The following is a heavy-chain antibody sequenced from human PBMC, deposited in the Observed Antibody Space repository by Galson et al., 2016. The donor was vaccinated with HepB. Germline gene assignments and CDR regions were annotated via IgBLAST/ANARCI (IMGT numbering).Heavy chain of an antibody. D-gene: IGHD2-2*02. V-gene: IGHV3-30*04. CDR3: ARGAIPGAISTWFDP. CDR2: ISSDGDNK. Sequence: SLRLSCAASGFTFSFYAMHWVRQAPGKGLEWVALISSDGDNKNYADSVKGRITISRDNSKNTLYLQMNSLRAEDTAVYYCARGAIPGAISTWFDPWGQGTLVTVSS. CDR1: GFTFSFYA. J-gene: IGHJ5*02.